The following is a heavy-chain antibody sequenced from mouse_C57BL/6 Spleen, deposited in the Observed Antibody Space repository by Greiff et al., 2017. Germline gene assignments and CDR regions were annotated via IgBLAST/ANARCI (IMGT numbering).Heavy chain of an antibody. J-gene: IGHJ2*01. CDR3: ARWGPRPLFDY. Sequence: VQLQESGTELVKPGASVKLSCKASGYTFTSYWMHWVKQRPGQGLEWIGNINPSNGGTNYNEKFKSKATLTVDKSSSTAYMQLSSLTSEDSSVYYCARWGPRPLFDYWGQGTTLTVSS. V-gene: IGHV1-53*01. CDR1: GYTFTSYW. D-gene: IGHD2-10*02. CDR2: INPSNGGT.